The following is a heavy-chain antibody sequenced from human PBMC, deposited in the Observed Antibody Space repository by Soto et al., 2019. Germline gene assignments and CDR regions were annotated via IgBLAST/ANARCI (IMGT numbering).Heavy chain of an antibody. CDR1: GGSFSGYY. Sequence: QVQLQQWGAGPLRPLETLSLTCGVSGGSFSGYYWAWIRQSPGKGLEWIGEINDRGSINYNPSLKSRVTISVDTSKNHYSLNLRSVTSADTAVYDCARESHVILTGPLWDWYFDLWGRGTLVTVSS. CDR2: INDRGSI. D-gene: IGHD3-9*01. V-gene: IGHV4-34*01. CDR3: ARESHVILTGPLWDWYFDL. J-gene: IGHJ2*01.